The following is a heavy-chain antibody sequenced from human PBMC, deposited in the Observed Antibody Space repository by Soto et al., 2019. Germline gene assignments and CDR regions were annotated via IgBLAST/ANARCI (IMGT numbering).Heavy chain of an antibody. D-gene: IGHD3-10*01. CDR3: AGTPYYYGSGSYRNYYYYYGMDV. CDR2: IYYSGST. V-gene: IGHV4-59*01. CDR1: GGSISSYY. Sequence: SETLSLTCTVSGGSISSYYWSWIRQPPGKGLEWIGYIYYSGSTNYNPSLKSRVTISVETSKNQFSLKLSSVTAADTAVYYCAGTPYYYGSGSYRNYYYYYGMDVWGQGTTVTVSS. J-gene: IGHJ6*02.